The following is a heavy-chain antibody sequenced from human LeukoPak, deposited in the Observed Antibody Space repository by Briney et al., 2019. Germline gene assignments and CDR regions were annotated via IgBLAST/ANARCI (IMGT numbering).Heavy chain of an antibody. V-gene: IGHV1-24*01. Sequence: ASVTVSCKASGYTFTSYGISWVRQAPGKGLEWMGGFDPEDGETIYAQKFQGRVTMTEDTSTDTAYMELSSLRSEDTAVYYCATVGGYYVLSAFDIWGQGTMVTVSS. CDR2: FDPEDGET. CDR3: ATVGGYYVLSAFDI. CDR1: GYTFTSYG. J-gene: IGHJ3*02. D-gene: IGHD3-10*02.